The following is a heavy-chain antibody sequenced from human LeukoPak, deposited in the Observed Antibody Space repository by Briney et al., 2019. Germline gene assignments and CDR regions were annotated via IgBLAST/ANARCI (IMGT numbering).Heavy chain of an antibody. J-gene: IGHJ4*02. CDR1: GYTFGDYY. CDR3: AREPRRHFDY. Sequence: ASVKVSCKASGYTFGDYYMHWVRQAPGQGLEWMGWINPNSGGTNYAQKLRGRVTMTRDTSITTAYMELSTVTSDDTAVYFCAREPRRHFDYWGQGTLVTVSS. CDR2: INPNSGGT. V-gene: IGHV1-2*02.